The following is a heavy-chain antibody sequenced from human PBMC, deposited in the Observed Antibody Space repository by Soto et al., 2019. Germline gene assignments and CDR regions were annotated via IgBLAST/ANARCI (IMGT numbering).Heavy chain of an antibody. Sequence: QVQLQESGPGLVRPSQTLSLTCTVSNGSIDNTVFFWNWIRQHPGRGLEWIGYISYSGKTFYNPSLQSRVAMSLDTSTNQFSPKLSSGTAADTAVYFCARHLSGDYPNANWFDPWGQGTLVTVSS. CDR3: ARHLSGDYPNANWFDP. CDR1: NGSIDNTVFF. D-gene: IGHD4-17*01. CDR2: ISYSGKT. V-gene: IGHV4-31*03. J-gene: IGHJ5*02.